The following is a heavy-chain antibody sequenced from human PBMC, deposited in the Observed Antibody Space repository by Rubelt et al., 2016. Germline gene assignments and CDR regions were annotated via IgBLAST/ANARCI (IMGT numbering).Heavy chain of an antibody. V-gene: IGHV4-34*01. CDR3: ARTISFYDSFRGSDY. CDR2: INHRGSS. J-gene: IGHJ4*02. CDR1: ARSFSGYY. Sequence: QVQLQQWGAGVLKPSETLSLTCSVNARSFSGYYWTWIRQPPGKGLEWIGEINHRGSSNYNPSLKSRVTISVDTSRRQFSRNLDFVVAADTAVYYCARTISFYDSFRGSDYWGQGALVTVSS. D-gene: IGHD3-10*01.